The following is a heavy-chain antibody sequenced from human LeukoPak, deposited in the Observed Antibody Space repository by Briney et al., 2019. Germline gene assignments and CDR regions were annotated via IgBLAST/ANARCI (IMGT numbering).Heavy chain of an antibody. CDR3: ARAIKRFGELLGFDY. J-gene: IGHJ4*02. Sequence: ASVKVSCKASGCTFTSYGISWVRQAPGQGLEWMGWISAYNGNTNYAQKLQGRVTMTTDTSTSTAHMELRSLRSDDTAVYYCARAIKRFGELLGFDYWGQGTLVTVSS. D-gene: IGHD3-10*01. V-gene: IGHV1-18*01. CDR2: ISAYNGNT. CDR1: GCTFTSYG.